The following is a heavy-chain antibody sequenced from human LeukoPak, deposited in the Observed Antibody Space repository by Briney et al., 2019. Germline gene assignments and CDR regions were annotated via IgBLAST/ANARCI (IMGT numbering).Heavy chain of an antibody. Sequence: SVKVSCKASGGTFSSYAISWVRQAPGQGLEWMGGIIPIFGTANYAQKFQGRVTITTDESTSTAYMELSSLRSEDTAVYYCARGYCSSTSCWGLMNYWGQGTLVTVSS. D-gene: IGHD2-2*01. CDR3: ARGYCSSTSCWGLMNY. CDR2: IIPIFGTA. CDR1: GGTFSSYA. J-gene: IGHJ4*02. V-gene: IGHV1-69*05.